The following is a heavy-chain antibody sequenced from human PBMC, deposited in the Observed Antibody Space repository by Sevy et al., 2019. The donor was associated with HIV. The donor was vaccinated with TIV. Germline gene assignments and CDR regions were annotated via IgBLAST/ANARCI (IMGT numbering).Heavy chain of an antibody. CDR3: AKGFWRGATCPRDYYYYGMDV. CDR2: ISGSGRFT. CDR1: EFTFSSYA. Sequence: GGSLRLSCSASEFTFSSYAMSWVRQAPGKGLEWVSSISGSGRFTYYADFVEGRFIISRDNSKNTLSVQMNSLRAEDTAVYYCAKGFWRGATCPRDYYYYGMDVWGQGTTVTVSS. J-gene: IGHJ6*02. V-gene: IGHV3-23*01. D-gene: IGHD3-3*01.